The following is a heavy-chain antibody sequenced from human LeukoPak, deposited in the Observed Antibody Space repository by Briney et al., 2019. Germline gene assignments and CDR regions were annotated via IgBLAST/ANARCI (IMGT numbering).Heavy chain of an antibody. CDR3: AKVRKSSVYESNDY. J-gene: IGHJ4*02. V-gene: IGHV3-23*01. Sequence: GGSLRLSCVASGFTFDNYAMSWVRQAPGKGLEWVSTFSGSGGSTYYADSVKGRFSISRDSSKSTLSLQMNSLRAEDTAIYYCAKVRKSSVYESNDYWGQGTLVTVSS. CDR2: FSGSGGST. CDR1: GFTFDNYA. D-gene: IGHD5/OR15-5a*01.